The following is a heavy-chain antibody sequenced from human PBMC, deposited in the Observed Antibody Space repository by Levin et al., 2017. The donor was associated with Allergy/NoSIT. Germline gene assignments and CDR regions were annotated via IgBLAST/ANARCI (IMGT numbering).Heavy chain of an antibody. Sequence: GESLKTSCAASGFTFSDHYMDWVRQAPGKGLEWVGRTRKKANSYTTEYAASVKGRFTISRDDSKNSLYLQMNSLKTEDTAVYYCAKVDDSSGYSFDYWGQGTLVTVSS. D-gene: IGHD3-22*01. CDR2: TRKKANSYTT. J-gene: IGHJ4*02. V-gene: IGHV3-72*01. CDR1: GFTFSDHY. CDR3: AKVDDSSGYSFDY.